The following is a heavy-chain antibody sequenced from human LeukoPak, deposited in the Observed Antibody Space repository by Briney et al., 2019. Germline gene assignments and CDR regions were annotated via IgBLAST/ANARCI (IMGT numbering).Heavy chain of an antibody. CDR1: GGSISSYY. CDR2: IYYSGST. D-gene: IGHD5-24*01. Sequence: KPSETLSLTCTVSGGSISSYYWSWIRQPPGKGLEWIGYIYYSGSTNYNPSLKSRVTISVDTSKNQFSLKLSSVTAADTAVYYCARHLTGMATIYFDYWGQGTLVTVSS. CDR3: ARHLTGMATIYFDY. V-gene: IGHV4-59*08. J-gene: IGHJ4*02.